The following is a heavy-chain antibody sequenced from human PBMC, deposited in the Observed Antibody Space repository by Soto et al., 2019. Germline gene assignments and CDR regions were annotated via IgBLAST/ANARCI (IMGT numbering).Heavy chain of an antibody. J-gene: IGHJ5*02. CDR2: INGGGENT. Sequence: GGSLRLSCVTSRFSFNTFAMSWVRQAPGKGLEWVSAINGGGENTYYADSVKGRFTISRDNSKSTLYLQMMSLRAEDTAVYYCAKDLYVQPPSGWFDPWGQGTVVTVSS. CDR1: RFSFNTFA. V-gene: IGHV3-23*01. CDR3: AKDLYVQPPSGWFDP. D-gene: IGHD1-26*01.